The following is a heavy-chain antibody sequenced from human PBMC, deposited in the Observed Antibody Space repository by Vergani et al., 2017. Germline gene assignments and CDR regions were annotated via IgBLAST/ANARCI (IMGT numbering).Heavy chain of an antibody. CDR1: GFTFSNAW. J-gene: IGHJ4*02. Sequence: EVQLVESGGGLVKPGGSLRLSCAASGFTFSNAWMSWVRQAPGKGLEWVGRIKSKTDGGTTDYAAPVKGRFTISRDDSKNTLYLQMNSLKTEDTAVYYCAGVLERPGYYFDYWGQGTLVTVSS. CDR3: AGVLERPGYYFDY. D-gene: IGHD1-1*01. V-gene: IGHV3-15*01. CDR2: IKSKTDGGTT.